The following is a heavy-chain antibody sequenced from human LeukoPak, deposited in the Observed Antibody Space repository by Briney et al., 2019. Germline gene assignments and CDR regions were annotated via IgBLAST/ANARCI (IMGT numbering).Heavy chain of an antibody. CDR2: IRSKAYGGTT. CDR1: GFTFGDYA. J-gene: IGHJ6*02. Sequence: QPGRSLRLSCTASGFTFGDYAMSWVRQAPGKGLEWVGFIRSKAYGGTTEYAASVKGRFTISRDDSKSIAYLQMNSLKTEDTAVSYCTRWGYYYGMDVWGQGTTVTVSS. V-gene: IGHV3-49*04. D-gene: IGHD3-16*01. CDR3: TRWGYYYGMDV.